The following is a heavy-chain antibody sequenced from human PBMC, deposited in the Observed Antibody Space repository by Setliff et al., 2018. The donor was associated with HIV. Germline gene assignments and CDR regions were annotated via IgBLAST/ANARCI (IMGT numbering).Heavy chain of an antibody. Sequence: SETLSLTCILSGGSISTSNYYWGWIRQPPGKGLEWIGSIYYSGSTYYTPSLKSRVTISVDTSKNQFSLKLSSVTAADTAVYYCARHSGVASPNWFDPWGQGTLVTVSS. V-gene: IGHV4-39*01. D-gene: IGHD3-10*01. J-gene: IGHJ5*02. CDR3: ARHSGVASPNWFDP. CDR1: GGSISTSNYY. CDR2: IYYSGST.